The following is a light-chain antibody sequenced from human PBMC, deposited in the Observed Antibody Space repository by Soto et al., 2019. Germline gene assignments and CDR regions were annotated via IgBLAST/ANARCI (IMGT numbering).Light chain of an antibody. Sequence: SHMTQSPSSLSASVGDRVTITCRASQGISKYLAWYQQKPGKVPKLLIYAASTLQSGVPSRLSGSGSGTDFTITISSLQPEDVATYYWQKYNSAPLTFGGGTKVEIK. V-gene: IGKV1-27*01. CDR1: QGISKY. CDR3: QKYNSAPLT. CDR2: AAS. J-gene: IGKJ4*01.